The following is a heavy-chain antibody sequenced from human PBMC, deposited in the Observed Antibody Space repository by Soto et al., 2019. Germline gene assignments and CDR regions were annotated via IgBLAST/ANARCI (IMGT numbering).Heavy chain of an antibody. CDR1: GYTFTSHA. Sequence: ASVKVSCTASGYTFTSHAMHCVRQAPGQRLEWMGWMNTVNGNTKYSQKFQGRVTITRDTSASTAFMELSSLRSEDTAVYYCARVPTAMRDYYGMDVWGQGTTVTVSS. V-gene: IGHV1-3*04. CDR3: ARVPTAMRDYYGMDV. J-gene: IGHJ6*02. CDR2: MNTVNGNT. D-gene: IGHD2-2*01.